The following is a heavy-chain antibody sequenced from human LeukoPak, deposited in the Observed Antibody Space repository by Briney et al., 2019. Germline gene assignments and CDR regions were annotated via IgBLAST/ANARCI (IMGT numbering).Heavy chain of an antibody. V-gene: IGHV5-51*01. Sequence: GESLKISCKGSGYSFTSYWIGWVRQMPGKGLEWMGIIYPGDADTRYSPSFQGQVTISADKSISTAYLQWSSLKASDTAMYYCARRGIAVAAHPDYWGQGTLVTVSS. CDR3: ARRGIAVAAHPDY. J-gene: IGHJ4*02. D-gene: IGHD6-19*01. CDR1: GYSFTSYW. CDR2: IYPGDADT.